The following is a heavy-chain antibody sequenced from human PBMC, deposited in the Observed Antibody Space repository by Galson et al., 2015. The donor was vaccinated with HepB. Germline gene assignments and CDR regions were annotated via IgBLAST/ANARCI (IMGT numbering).Heavy chain of an antibody. V-gene: IGHV1-69*04. CDR2: IIPVFDIT. Sequence: SVKVSCKASGGTFSSYTISWVRQAPGHGLEWMGRIIPVFDITNYAQKFQGRVTITADKSTSTAYMELSSLRSEDTAVYYCARDRPSMYSGSYGEAFDIWGQGTMVTVSS. J-gene: IGHJ3*02. CDR3: ARDRPSMYSGSYGEAFDI. D-gene: IGHD1-26*01. CDR1: GGTFSSYT.